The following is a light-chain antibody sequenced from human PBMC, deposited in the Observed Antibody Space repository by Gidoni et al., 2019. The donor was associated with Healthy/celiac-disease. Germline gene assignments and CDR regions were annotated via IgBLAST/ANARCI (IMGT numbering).Light chain of an antibody. V-gene: IGKV3-20*01. J-gene: IGKJ2*01. Sequence: ENVLTQSPGTLSLSPGERATLSCRASQSVSSSYLAWYQQKPGQAPRLLIYGTSSRATGIPDRFSGSGSVTDFTLTISRLEPEDFAVYYCQQYETFGQGTKLEIK. CDR2: GTS. CDR1: QSVSSSY. CDR3: QQYET.